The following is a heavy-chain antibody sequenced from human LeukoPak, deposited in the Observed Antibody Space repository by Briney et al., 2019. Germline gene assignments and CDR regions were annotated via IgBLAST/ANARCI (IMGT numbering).Heavy chain of an antibody. Sequence: ASVKVSCKASGYTFTSYGISWVRQAPGQGLEWMGWMNPNSGNTAYAQKFQGRVTITRNTSISTAYMELRSLRSDDTAVYYCARSGGPTMWFDPWGQGTLVTVSS. V-gene: IGHV1-8*03. CDR1: GYTFTSYG. CDR3: ARSGGPTMWFDP. J-gene: IGHJ5*02. CDR2: MNPNSGNT. D-gene: IGHD5-12*01.